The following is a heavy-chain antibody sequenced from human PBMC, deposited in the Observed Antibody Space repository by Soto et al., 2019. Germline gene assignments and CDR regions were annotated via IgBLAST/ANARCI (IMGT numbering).Heavy chain of an antibody. Sequence: EVQLVESGEGLVQPGGSLRLSCAASGFSFSNYAMHWVRQAPGKGLEYVSAISGNGASTYYVDSVKGRFTIFRDNSKNTLYLQMGSLSAEDRAVYYCARGPSTVATWLDYWGQGTLVTVSS. V-gene: IGHV3-64*02. D-gene: IGHD4-17*01. J-gene: IGHJ4*02. CDR1: GFSFSNYA. CDR2: ISGNGAST. CDR3: ARGPSTVATWLDY.